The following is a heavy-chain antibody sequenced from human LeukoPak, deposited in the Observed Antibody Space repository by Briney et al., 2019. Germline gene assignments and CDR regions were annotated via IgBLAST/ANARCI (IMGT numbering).Heavy chain of an antibody. D-gene: IGHD1-26*01. CDR1: GFTFSTYI. Sequence: GGSLRLSCAASGFTFSTYIMNWVRQTPGKGLEWVSSIGTSTSYIYYADSVKGRFTISRDNAKNSLYLQMNSLRAEDTAVYYCARDQGGSYSYWGQGTLVTVPS. J-gene: IGHJ4*02. V-gene: IGHV3-21*01. CDR2: IGTSTSYI. CDR3: ARDQGGSYSY.